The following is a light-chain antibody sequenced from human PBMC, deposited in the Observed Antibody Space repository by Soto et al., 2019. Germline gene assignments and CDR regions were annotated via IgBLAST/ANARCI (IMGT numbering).Light chain of an antibody. V-gene: IGKV1-39*01. CDR3: QKRYRTPPT. Sequence: DIQMTQSPSSLSASVGDRVTITCRASQSISSYLNWYQQKPGKAPKLLIYAASSLQSGVPSRFSGSGSGTDFTLTIRRPPPEDFGTYYCQKRYRTPPTFGQGDKPEIK. CDR1: QSISSY. CDR2: AAS. J-gene: IGKJ2*01.